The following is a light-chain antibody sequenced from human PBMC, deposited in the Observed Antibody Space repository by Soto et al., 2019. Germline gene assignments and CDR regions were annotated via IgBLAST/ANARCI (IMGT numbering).Light chain of an antibody. V-gene: IGLV2-8*01. Sequence: QSALNQPPSASGSPGQSVTISCTGTSSDVGGYNYVSWYQQHPGKAPKLMIYEVSERPSGVPDRFSGSKSSNTASLTVSGLQAEDEADYYCSSYAGSNNFVFGTGTKVTVL. J-gene: IGLJ1*01. CDR2: EVS. CDR3: SSYAGSNNFV. CDR1: SSDVGGYNY.